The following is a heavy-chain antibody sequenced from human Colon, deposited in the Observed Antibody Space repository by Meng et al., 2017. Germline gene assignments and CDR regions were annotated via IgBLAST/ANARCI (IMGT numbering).Heavy chain of an antibody. Sequence: GESLNISCAASGFAFSSFTMNWVRQAPGKGLEWVSSISSRSNYIYYADSLKGPFAISRDNAKNSVYLQINPPTAQDTGVYYCAREGCSCWYWGQGTLVTVSS. CDR1: GFAFSSFT. CDR2: ISSRSNYI. J-gene: IGHJ4*02. CDR3: AREGCSCWY. V-gene: IGHV3-21*01. D-gene: IGHD6-13*01.